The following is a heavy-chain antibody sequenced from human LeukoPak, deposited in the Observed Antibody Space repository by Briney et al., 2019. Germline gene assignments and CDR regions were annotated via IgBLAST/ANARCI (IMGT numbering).Heavy chain of an antibody. Sequence: SETLSLTCTVSGGSISSYYWSWIRQPPGKGLEWIGYIYYSGSTNYNPSLKSRVTISVATSKNQFSLKLSSVPAADMAVYYCASSVYGDPEDYWGQGTLVTVSS. CDR2: IYYSGST. V-gene: IGHV4-59*01. CDR3: ASSVYGDPEDY. J-gene: IGHJ4*02. CDR1: GGSISSYY. D-gene: IGHD4-17*01.